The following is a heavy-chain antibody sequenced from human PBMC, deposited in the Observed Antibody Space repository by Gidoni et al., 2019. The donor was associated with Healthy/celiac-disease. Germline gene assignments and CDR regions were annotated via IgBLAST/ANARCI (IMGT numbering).Heavy chain of an antibody. D-gene: IGHD6-13*01. Sequence: QVQLVESGGGVVQPGRSLRLSCAASGFTFSSYGMHWVRQAPGKGLEWVAVISYDGSNKYYADSVKGRFTISRDNSKNTLYLQMNSLRAEDTAVYYCATGGKAAFSPLYFDYWGQGTLVTVSS. J-gene: IGHJ4*02. V-gene: IGHV3-30*03. CDR1: GFTFSSYG. CDR2: ISYDGSNK. CDR3: ATGGKAAFSPLYFDY.